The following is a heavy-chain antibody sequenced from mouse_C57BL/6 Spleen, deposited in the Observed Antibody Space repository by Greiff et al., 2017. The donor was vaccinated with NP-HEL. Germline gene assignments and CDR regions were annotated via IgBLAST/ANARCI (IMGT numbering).Heavy chain of an antibody. D-gene: IGHD6-1*01. CDR1: GFSLTSYG. CDR2: IWGGGST. J-gene: IGHJ3*01. CDR3: AKKGHDGFAY. V-gene: IGHV2-5*01. Sequence: QVQLQQSGPGLVQPSQSLSITCTVSGFSLTSYGVHWVRQSPGKGLEWLGVIWGGGSTDYNAAFMSRLGITKDNSKSQVFFKMNSLQADDTAIYYCAKKGHDGFAYWGQGTLVTVSA.